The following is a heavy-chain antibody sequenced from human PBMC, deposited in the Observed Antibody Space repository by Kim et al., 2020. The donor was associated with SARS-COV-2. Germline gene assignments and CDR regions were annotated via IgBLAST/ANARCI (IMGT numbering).Heavy chain of an antibody. CDR1: GGSIRSRSYY. D-gene: IGHD4-4*01. J-gene: IGHJ4*02. CDR3: ASLRRDDYSNYFDY. CDR2: FYYSGTT. Sequence: SETLSLTCTVSGGSIRSRSYYWGWIRQPPGKGLEWIGSFYYSGTTYYNPSLKSRVTISVDTSRNRFSLKVSSVTAADTAVYFCASLRRDDYSNYFDYWGQGTLVTVSS. V-gene: IGHV4-39*01.